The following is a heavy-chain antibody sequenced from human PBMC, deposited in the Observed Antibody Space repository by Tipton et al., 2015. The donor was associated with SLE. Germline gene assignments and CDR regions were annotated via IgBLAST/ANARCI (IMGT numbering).Heavy chain of an antibody. CDR1: GVSISSSY. V-gene: IGHV4-4*07. CDR3: ARVWLNNAFDI. Sequence: TLSLTCNVSGVSISSSYWSWIRQPAGKGLEWIGRIYTSGATDDNPSLKSRVPMSVDMSKNQIFLKMTSVTAADSAVYFCARVWLNNAFDIWGQGTRVTVSS. D-gene: IGHD2/OR15-2a*01. J-gene: IGHJ3*02. CDR2: IYTSGAT.